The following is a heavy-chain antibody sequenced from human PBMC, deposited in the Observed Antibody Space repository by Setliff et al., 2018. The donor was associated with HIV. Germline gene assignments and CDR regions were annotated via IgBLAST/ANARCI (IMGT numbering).Heavy chain of an antibody. Sequence: GGPLRLSCVASGFTFKNYAMNWVRQAPGKGLEWVSHVGGGRFETYYADSVQGRCTVSRDDSKSAIYLQMESLRAEDTALYYCARKLRPSHGVDVWGQGTTVTVSS. D-gene: IGHD3-10*01. J-gene: IGHJ6*02. CDR1: GFTFKNYA. CDR3: ARKLRPSHGVDV. CDR2: VGGGRFET. V-gene: IGHV3-23*01.